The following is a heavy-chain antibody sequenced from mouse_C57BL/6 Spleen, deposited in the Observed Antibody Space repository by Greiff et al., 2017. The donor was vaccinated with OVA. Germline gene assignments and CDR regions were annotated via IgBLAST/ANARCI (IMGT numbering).Heavy chain of an antibody. Sequence: VHLVDSGPELVKPGASVKISCKASGYAFSSSWMNWVKQRPGKGLEWIGRIYPGDGDTNYNGKFKGKATLTADKSSSTAYMQLSSLTSEDSAVYFCARSNYSNFYAMDYWGQGTSVTVSS. CDR2: IYPGDGDT. V-gene: IGHV1-82*01. J-gene: IGHJ4*01. CDR1: GYAFSSSW. D-gene: IGHD2-5*01. CDR3: ARSNYSNFYAMDY.